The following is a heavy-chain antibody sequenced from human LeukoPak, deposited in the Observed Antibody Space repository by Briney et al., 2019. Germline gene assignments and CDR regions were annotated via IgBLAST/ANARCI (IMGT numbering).Heavy chain of an antibody. Sequence: GGSLRPSCAASGFTFSSYSMNWVRQAPGKGLEWVSYISSSSSTIYYADSVKGRFTISRDNAKNSLYLQMNSLRAEDTAVYYCASSSIAARHYYYYYYMDVWGKGTTVTVSS. D-gene: IGHD6-6*01. CDR2: ISSSSSTI. J-gene: IGHJ6*03. CDR3: ASSSIAARHYYYYYYMDV. CDR1: GFTFSSYS. V-gene: IGHV3-48*01.